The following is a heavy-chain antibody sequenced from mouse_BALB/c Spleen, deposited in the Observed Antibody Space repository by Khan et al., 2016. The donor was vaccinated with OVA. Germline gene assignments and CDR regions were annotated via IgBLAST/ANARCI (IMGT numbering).Heavy chain of an antibody. Sequence: QIQLVQSGPELKKPGETVKISCKASGYTFKDYVMNWVKQSPGEGLKWMGWMNTYTGEPTSADDFKGRFDLSVETSASTAYWQISSLKNDDIATYYCVRFHGVYWRQGTTLTVSP. CDR3: VRFHGVY. J-gene: IGHJ2*01. CDR2: MNTYTGEP. V-gene: IGHV9-1*02. D-gene: IGHD1-2*01. CDR1: GYTFKDYV.